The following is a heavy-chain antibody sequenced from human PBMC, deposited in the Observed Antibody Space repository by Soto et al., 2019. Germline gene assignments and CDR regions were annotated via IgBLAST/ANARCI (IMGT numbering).Heavy chain of an antibody. V-gene: IGHV5-51*01. CDR2: IYPGDSDT. CDR1: GYTFSNYW. J-gene: IGHJ4*02. CDR3: ATSPATGTSRYFDY. Sequence: GESLKISCKVSGYTFSNYWIGWVRQMPGKGLEWMGIIYPGDSDTRYNPSFRGQVTISADKSISTAYLQWSGLKASDTAMCYCATSPATGTSRYFDYWGRGTLVTSPQ. D-gene: IGHD1-7*01.